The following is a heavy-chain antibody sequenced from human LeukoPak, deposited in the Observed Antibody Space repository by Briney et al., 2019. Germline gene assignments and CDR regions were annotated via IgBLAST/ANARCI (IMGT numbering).Heavy chain of an antibody. D-gene: IGHD1-1*01. CDR2: IWFDGSNK. CDR1: GFTVSTKN. Sequence: GGSLRLSCAASGFTVSTKNMNWVRQAPGKGLEWAAFIWFDGSNKHYADSVKGRFTISRDNSEDTLYLQMNSLRAEDTAVYYCVRDPSGSGFAFDSWGQGALVTVSS. J-gene: IGHJ4*02. CDR3: VRDPSGSGFAFDS. V-gene: IGHV3-33*08.